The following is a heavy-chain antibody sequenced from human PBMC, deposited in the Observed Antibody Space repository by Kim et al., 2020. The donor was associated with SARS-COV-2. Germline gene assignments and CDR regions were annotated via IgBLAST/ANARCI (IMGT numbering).Heavy chain of an antibody. CDR3: ARGAATISGVVTLDAFDI. Sequence: ASVKVSCKASGYTFTDYYMHLVRQAPGQGLEWMGWINPKSGDTNYAQKFQGRVTLTRDTSISTAYMELSRVRSDDTAVYHCARGAATISGVVTLDAFDIWGQGTMVTVSS. D-gene: IGHD3-3*01. V-gene: IGHV1-2*02. J-gene: IGHJ3*02. CDR2: INPKSGDT. CDR1: GYTFTDYY.